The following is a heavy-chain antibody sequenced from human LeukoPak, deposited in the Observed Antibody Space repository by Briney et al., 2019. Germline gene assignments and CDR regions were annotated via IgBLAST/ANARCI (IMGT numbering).Heavy chain of an antibody. D-gene: IGHD4-11*01. V-gene: IGHV3-23*01. CDR3: ARERWDYSIDY. CDR2: ISGSGDKT. Sequence: GGSLRLSCAASGFTFSSYAMSWVRQAPGKGLEWVSLISGSGDKTYYADSVKGRFTISRDNAKNLLYLQMNSLRAEDTAVYYCARERWDYSIDYWGQGTLVTVSS. CDR1: GFTFSSYA. J-gene: IGHJ4*02.